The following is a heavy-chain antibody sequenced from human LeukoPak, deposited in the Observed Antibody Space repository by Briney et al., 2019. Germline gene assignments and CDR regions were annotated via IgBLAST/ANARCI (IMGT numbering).Heavy chain of an antibody. J-gene: IGHJ3*02. CDR1: GSLLTRDYY. CDR2: IHHGGNR. Sequence: SETLSLTCVGSGSLLTRDYYCDWLRQSPEKGLEWIGTIHHGGNRFYNPSLLTRLTMSVDTSNNHFSLRLHSVTAADTAMYCCATLFYNSRLLNAFDIWGRGTMVIVSS. V-gene: IGHV4-38-2*01. D-gene: IGHD5-24*01. CDR3: ATLFYNSRLLNAFDI.